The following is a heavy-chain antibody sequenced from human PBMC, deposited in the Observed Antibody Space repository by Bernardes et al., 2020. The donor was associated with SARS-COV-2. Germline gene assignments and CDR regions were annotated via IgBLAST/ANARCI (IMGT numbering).Heavy chain of an antibody. CDR2: IEKDGSVI. D-gene: IGHD2-21*01. CDR3: ARDFGDPSDY. J-gene: IGHJ4*02. CDR1: GLSNYW. V-gene: IGHV3-74*01. Sequence: GGSLRLSCVAPGLSNYWMHWVRQAPGKGLVWVSRIEKDGSVIDYADSVRGRFTIFRDNARDTLYLQMDSLTADDTAVYYCARDFGDPSDYWGQGTLVTVSS.